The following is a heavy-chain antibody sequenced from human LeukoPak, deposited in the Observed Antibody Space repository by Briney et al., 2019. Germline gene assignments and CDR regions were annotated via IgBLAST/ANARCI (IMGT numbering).Heavy chain of an antibody. V-gene: IGHV4-38-2*02. CDR2: IYHSGSI. CDR3: ARVSSSWYQDWYFDL. J-gene: IGHJ2*01. Sequence: PSETLSLTCTVSGYSIRSGYYWGWIRQPPGKGLEWIGSIYHSGSIYHKPSLKSRVTISVDTSKNQFSLKLSSVTAADTAVYYCARVSSSWYQDWYFDLWGRGTLVTVSS. CDR1: GYSIRSGYY. D-gene: IGHD6-13*01.